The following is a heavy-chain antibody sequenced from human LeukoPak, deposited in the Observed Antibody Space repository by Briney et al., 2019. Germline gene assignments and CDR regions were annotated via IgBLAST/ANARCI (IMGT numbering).Heavy chain of an antibody. V-gene: IGHV3-7*01. CDR3: ARALDSLYSSGWPSAGY. J-gene: IGHJ4*02. CDR2: IKHDGSEK. CDR1: GFTFSSYE. D-gene: IGHD6-19*01. Sequence: GGSLRLSCAASGFTFSSYEMNWVRQAPWKGLEWVANIKHDGSEKYHVDSVKGRFTISRDNAKNSLYLQMNSLRAEDTAVYYCARALDSLYSSGWPSAGYWGQGTLVTVSS.